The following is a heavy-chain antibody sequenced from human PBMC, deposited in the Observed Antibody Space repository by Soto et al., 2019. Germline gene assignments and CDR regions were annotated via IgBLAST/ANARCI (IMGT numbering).Heavy chain of an antibody. D-gene: IGHD3-10*01. J-gene: IGHJ3*01. V-gene: IGHV3-21*01. Sequence: PGGSLRLSCTASGFTFSNYNVDWVRQAPGKGLEWVSSITISSTFIYYKDSVKGRFTVSRDDAKNSMYLQMNTLRAEDTAVYYCARGFMSRGVSYDAFDLWGQGTMVTVSS. CDR2: ITISSTFI. CDR1: GFTFSNYN. CDR3: ARGFMSRGVSYDAFDL.